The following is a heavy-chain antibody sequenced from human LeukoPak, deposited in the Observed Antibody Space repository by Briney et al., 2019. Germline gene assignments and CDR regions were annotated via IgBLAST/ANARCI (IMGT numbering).Heavy chain of an antibody. D-gene: IGHD5-18*01. Sequence: ASVKVSCKASGYSFTGYYMHWVRQAPGQGLEWMGWINPNSGGTNYAQKFQGRVTMTRDTSISTAYMELSRLRSDDTAVDYCARDTAMAFYYMDVWGKGTTVTVSS. CDR2: INPNSGGT. V-gene: IGHV1-2*02. J-gene: IGHJ6*03. CDR1: GYSFTGYY. CDR3: ARDTAMAFYYMDV.